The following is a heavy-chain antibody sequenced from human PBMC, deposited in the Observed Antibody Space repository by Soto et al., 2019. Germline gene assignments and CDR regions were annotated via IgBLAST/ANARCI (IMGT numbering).Heavy chain of an antibody. Sequence: RGQSMQIRSRGFWYSFTDYWIGRVRQLTGKGLEWMGVIYPSDSDTRYNPAFQGQVTISADKATNTAHLQWGSLKACDTDTDDGTVGFWYDFDYWGQGTVVTVSS. CDR1: WYSFTDYW. CDR2: IYPSDSDT. D-gene: IGHD6-13*01. J-gene: IGHJ4*02. V-gene: IGHV5-51*01. CDR3: TVGFWYDFDY.